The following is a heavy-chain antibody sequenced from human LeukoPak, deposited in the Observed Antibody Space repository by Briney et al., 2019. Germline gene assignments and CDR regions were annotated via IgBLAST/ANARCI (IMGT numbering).Heavy chain of an antibody. V-gene: IGHV3-21*01. CDR1: GFTVSSLA. CDR3: AKDQGGWFDP. Sequence: GGSLRLSCAASGFTVSSLAMHWVRQAPGKGLEWVSSSGTRSGTKYYADSVKGRFTISRDSAMNSVSLQINSLRAEDTAVYYCAKDQGGWFDPWGQGTLVTVSS. J-gene: IGHJ5*02. D-gene: IGHD2-15*01. CDR2: SGTRSGTK.